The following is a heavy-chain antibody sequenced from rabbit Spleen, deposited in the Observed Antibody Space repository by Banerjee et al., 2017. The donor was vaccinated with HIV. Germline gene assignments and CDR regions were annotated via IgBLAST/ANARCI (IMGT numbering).Heavy chain of an antibody. CDR1: GVSFSSSSY. J-gene: IGHJ6*01. D-gene: IGHD1-1*01. CDR2: IDTGSSGFT. Sequence: QSLEESGGDLVKPGASLTFTCTASGVSFSSSSYMCWVRQAPGKGLEWIACIDTGSSGFTYFATWAKGRFTCSKTSSTTVTLQMTRLTAADTATYFCARDTSSSFSSYGMDLWGPGTLVTVS. CDR3: ARDTSSSFSSYGMDL. V-gene: IGHV1S40*01.